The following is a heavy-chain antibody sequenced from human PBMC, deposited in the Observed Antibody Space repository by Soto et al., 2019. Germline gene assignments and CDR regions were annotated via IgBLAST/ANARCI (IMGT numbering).Heavy chain of an antibody. V-gene: IGHV4-4*02. J-gene: IGHJ5*02. D-gene: IGHD2-2*01. CDR3: ARARQSCSSSSCDLDP. CDR2: INHSGST. Sequence: SETLSLTCAVSGGSISSNNWWNRVRQPPGKGREWVGEINHSGSTNYNTSFKSRVTISVDKSKNQFSLKLNSVTAADTAVYYCARARQSCSSSSCDLDPCGQGTLVTVSS. CDR1: GGSISSNNW.